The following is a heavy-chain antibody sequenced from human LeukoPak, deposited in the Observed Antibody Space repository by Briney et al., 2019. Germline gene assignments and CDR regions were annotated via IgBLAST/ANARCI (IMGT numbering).Heavy chain of an antibody. V-gene: IGHV3-21*01. CDR2: IRRRGGSI. Sequence: GGSLRLSCAASAFTFSSHSMKWARQARGKGREGVSSIRRRGGSIYYADSLKARFTISRDNAKNSLYLQMNSLRAEDTAVYFCARSLKVSAALDVFDIWGQGTMVTVSS. J-gene: IGHJ3*02. CDR1: AFTFSSHS. D-gene: IGHD2-2*01. CDR3: ARSLKVSAALDVFDI.